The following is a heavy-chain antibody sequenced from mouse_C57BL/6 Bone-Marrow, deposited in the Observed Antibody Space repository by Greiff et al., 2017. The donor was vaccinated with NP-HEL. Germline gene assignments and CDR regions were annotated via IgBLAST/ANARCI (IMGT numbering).Heavy chain of an antibody. J-gene: IGHJ2*01. Sequence: QVQLQQPGAELVMPGASVKLSCKASGYTFTSYWMHWVKQRPGQGLEWIGEIDPSDSYTNYNQKFKGKSTLTVDKSSSTAYMQLSSLTSEDSAVYYCARSTMVTTDYWGQGTTLTVSS. CDR1: GYTFTSYW. CDR2: IDPSDSYT. V-gene: IGHV1-69*01. D-gene: IGHD2-2*01. CDR3: ARSTMVTTDY.